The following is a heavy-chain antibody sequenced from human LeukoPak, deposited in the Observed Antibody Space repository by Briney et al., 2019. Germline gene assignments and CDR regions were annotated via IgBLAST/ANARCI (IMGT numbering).Heavy chain of an antibody. CDR1: GGTFSSYA. D-gene: IGHD3-22*01. V-gene: IGHV1-69*05. CDR3: ARDRSVGYDSSGTDAFDI. J-gene: IGHJ3*02. Sequence: SVKVSCKASGGTFSSYASSWVRQAPGQGLEWMGGIIPIFGTANYAQKFQGRVTITTDESTSTAYMELSSLRSEDTAVYYCARDRSVGYDSSGTDAFDIWGQGTMVTVSS. CDR2: IIPIFGTA.